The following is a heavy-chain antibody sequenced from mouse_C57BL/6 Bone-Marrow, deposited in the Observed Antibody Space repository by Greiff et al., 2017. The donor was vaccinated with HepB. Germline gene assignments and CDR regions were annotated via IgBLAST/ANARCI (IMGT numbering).Heavy chain of an antibody. Sequence: EVKLQESGPGMVKPSQSLSLTCTVTGYSITSGYDWHWIRHFPGNKLEWMGYISYSGSTNYNPSLKSRISITHDTSKNHFFLKLNSVTTEDTATYYCARENDGYYGFAYWGQGTLVTVSA. V-gene: IGHV3-1*01. CDR3: ARENDGYYGFAY. J-gene: IGHJ3*01. CDR1: GYSITSGYD. D-gene: IGHD2-3*01. CDR2: ISYSGST.